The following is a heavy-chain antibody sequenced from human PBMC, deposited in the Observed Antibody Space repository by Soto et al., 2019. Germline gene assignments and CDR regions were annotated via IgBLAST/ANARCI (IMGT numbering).Heavy chain of an antibody. V-gene: IGHV1-69*13. CDR2: IIPIFGTA. Sequence: SSVKVSFKSSGVTFIIYAISWVVQAPGQGPEWMGGIIPIFGTANYAQKFQGRVTITADESTNTAYMELSSLRSEDTAVYYCAREYNWNSIYYGMDVWGQGTTVTVSS. CDR1: GVTFIIYA. J-gene: IGHJ6*02. D-gene: IGHD1-20*01. CDR3: AREYNWNSIYYGMDV.